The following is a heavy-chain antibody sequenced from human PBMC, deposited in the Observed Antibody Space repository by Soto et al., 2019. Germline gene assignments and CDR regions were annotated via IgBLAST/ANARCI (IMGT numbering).Heavy chain of an antibody. J-gene: IGHJ3*02. CDR2: ISGSGGST. V-gene: IGHV3-23*01. Sequence: GRSMIVSCAASGFTFSSYASSWVRKTPGKGLEWVSAISGSGGSTYYADSVKGRFTIPRDNSKNTLYLQMNSLRAADTAVYYCATEPGVDAFDIWGQGTMVTVSS. CDR3: ATEPGVDAFDI. CDR1: GFTFSSYA.